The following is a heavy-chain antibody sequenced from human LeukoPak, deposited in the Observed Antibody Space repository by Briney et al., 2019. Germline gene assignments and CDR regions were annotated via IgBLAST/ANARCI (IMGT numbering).Heavy chain of an antibody. CDR1: GDSISSSSYY. CDR3: ARDLLVVVPAAISSYMDV. D-gene: IGHD2-2*01. Sequence: PSETLSLTCTVSGDSISSSSYYWGWIRQPPGKGLEWIGSISYSGGSYYTPSLRSRVTISVDTSKNQFSLKLSSVTAADTAVYYCARDLLVVVPAAISSYMDVWGKGTTVTVSS. V-gene: IGHV4-39*07. CDR2: ISYSGGS. J-gene: IGHJ6*03.